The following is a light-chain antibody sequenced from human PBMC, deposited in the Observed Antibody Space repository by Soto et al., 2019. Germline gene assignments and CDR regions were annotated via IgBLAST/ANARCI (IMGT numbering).Light chain of an antibody. CDR3: CSYAGSRVV. Sequence: QLVLTQPASVSGSPGQSITISCTGTSSDVGSYDVVSWYQQYPGKAPRLIIYEGSERPSGVSNRFSGSKSGNSASVTISGLQAEDEAEYYCCSYAGSRVVFGGGTKLTVL. CDR2: EGS. V-gene: IGLV2-23*01. CDR1: SSDVGSYDV. J-gene: IGLJ2*01.